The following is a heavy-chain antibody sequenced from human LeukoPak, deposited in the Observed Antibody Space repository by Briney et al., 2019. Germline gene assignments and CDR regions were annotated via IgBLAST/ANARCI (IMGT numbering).Heavy chain of an antibody. V-gene: IGHV3-21*04. CDR1: GFTFSSYT. CDR3: ARDRMGAILFFDY. D-gene: IGHD1-26*01. CDR2: ISTSHSYI. J-gene: IGHJ4*02. Sequence: GGSLRLSCTASGFTFSSYTFNWVRQAPGKGLEWVSSISTSHSYIYYADSLKGRFTISRDNSKNTLYLQMNSLRAEDTAVYYCARDRMGAILFFDYWGQGTLVTVSS.